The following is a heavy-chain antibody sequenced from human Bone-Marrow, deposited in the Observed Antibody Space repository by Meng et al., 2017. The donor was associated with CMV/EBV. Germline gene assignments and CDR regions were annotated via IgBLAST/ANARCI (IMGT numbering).Heavy chain of an antibody. CDR3: ARVLEAAHDY. CDR1: GYTFTSYG. D-gene: IGHD3-3*01. J-gene: IGHJ4*02. CDR2: ISAYNGNT. V-gene: IGHV1-18*01. Sequence: GQLVPLVGEVKKPGAPGKVSCKASGYTFTSYGISWVRQAPGQGLEWMGWISAYNGNTNYAQKLQGRVTMTTDTSTSTAYMELRSLRSDDTAVYYCARVLEAAHDYWGQGTLVTVSS.